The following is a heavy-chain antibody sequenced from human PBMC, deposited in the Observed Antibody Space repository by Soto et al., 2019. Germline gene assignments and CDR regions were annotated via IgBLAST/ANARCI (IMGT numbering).Heavy chain of an antibody. CDR3: ARVGPPEYSSPRTNYYYYGMDV. V-gene: IGHV6-1*01. CDR2: TYYRSKWYN. D-gene: IGHD6-6*01. J-gene: IGHJ6*02. CDR1: GDSVSSNSAA. Sequence: SLTCAISGDSVSSNSAAWNWIRQSPSRGLEWLGRTYYRSKWYNDYAVSVKSRITINPDTSKNQFSLQLNSVTPEDTAVYYCARVGPPEYSSPRTNYYYYGMDVWGQGTTVTVSS.